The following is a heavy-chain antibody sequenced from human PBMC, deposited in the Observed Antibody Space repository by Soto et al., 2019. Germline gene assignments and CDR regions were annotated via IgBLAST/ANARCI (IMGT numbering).Heavy chain of an antibody. V-gene: IGHV3-15*01. CDR2: IKSKTDGGTA. Sequence: GGSLRLSCAASGFSFSNAWMSWVRQLPGKGLEWVGHIKSKTDGGTADYAAPVKGRFTISRDDSKNTLYLQMNSLKTEDTAMFYCTTLNYGVDVWGQGTTVTVSS. CDR3: TTLNYGVDV. CDR1: GFSFSNAW. J-gene: IGHJ6*02.